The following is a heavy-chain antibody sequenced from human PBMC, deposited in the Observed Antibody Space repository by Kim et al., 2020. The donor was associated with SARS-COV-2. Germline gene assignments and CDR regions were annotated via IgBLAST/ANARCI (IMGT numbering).Heavy chain of an antibody. CDR2: ISSSSSTI. CDR3: ARDESPEYYYYGMDV. J-gene: IGHJ6*02. CDR1: GFTFSSYS. Sequence: GGSLRLSCAASGFTFSSYSMNWVRQAPGKGLEWVSYISSSSSTIYYAGSVKGRFTISRDNAKNSLYLQMNSLRDEDTAVYYCARDESPEYYYYGMDVWGQGTTVTVSS. V-gene: IGHV3-48*02.